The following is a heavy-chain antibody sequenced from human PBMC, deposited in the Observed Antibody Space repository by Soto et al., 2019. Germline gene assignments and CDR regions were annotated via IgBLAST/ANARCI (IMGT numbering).Heavy chain of an antibody. V-gene: IGHV3-21*01. J-gene: IGHJ1*01. D-gene: IGHD3-9*01. CDR2: ISSSSRYI. CDR3: ARGFDILTGLYFQH. Sequence: PGGSLRLSCAASGFTFGSYSMNWVRQAPGKGLEWVSSISSSSRYIYYPDSVKGRFTISRDNAKNSLYLQMSSLRAEDTAVYYCARGFDILTGLYFQHWGQGTLVTVSS. CDR1: GFTFGSYS.